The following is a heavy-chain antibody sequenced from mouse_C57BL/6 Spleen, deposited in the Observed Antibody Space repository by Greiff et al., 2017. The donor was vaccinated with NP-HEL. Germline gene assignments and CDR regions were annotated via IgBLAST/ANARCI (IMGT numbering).Heavy chain of an antibody. CDR1: GFTFSDYG. V-gene: IGHV5-17*01. CDR3: ATPLYGSSPWFAY. D-gene: IGHD1-1*01. CDR2: ISSGSSTI. J-gene: IGHJ3*01. Sequence: EVQLVESGGGLVKPGGSLKLSCAASGFTFSDYGMHWVRQAPEKGLEWVAYISSGSSTIYYADTVKGRFTISRDNAKNTLFLQMTSLRSEDTAMYYCATPLYGSSPWFAYWGQGTLVTVSA.